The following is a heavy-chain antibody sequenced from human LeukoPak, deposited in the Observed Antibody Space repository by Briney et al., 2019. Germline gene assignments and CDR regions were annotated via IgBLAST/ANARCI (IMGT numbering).Heavy chain of an antibody. Sequence: GGSLRLSCAASGFTVSSNYMSWVRQAPGKGLEWVSVIYSGGSTYYADSVKGRFTISRDNSKNTLYLQMNSPRAEDTAVYYCATNPNYYYYYVDVWGKGTTVTISS. CDR2: IYSGGST. D-gene: IGHD2-8*01. J-gene: IGHJ6*03. CDR1: GFTVSSNY. V-gene: IGHV3-53*01. CDR3: ATNPNYYYYYVDV.